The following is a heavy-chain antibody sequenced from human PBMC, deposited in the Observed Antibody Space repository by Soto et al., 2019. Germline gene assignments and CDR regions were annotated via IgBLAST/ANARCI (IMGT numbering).Heavy chain of an antibody. V-gene: IGHV3-13*01. CDR1: GFTFSGFD. Sequence: GGSLRLSCEASGFTFSGFDMHWVRQPTGKGLEWVSTIGTAGDTYYAVSVKGRFTISRDNAKNSLSLQMNSLRAGDTAVYFCAGGQEVGAHFFDSWGQGTQVTVS. CDR3: AGGQEVGAHFFDS. J-gene: IGHJ4*02. CDR2: IGTAGDT. D-gene: IGHD2-15*01.